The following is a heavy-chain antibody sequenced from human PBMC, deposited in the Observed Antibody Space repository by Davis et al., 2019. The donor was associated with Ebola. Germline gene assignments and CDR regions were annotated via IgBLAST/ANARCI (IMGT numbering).Heavy chain of an antibody. J-gene: IGHJ4*02. Sequence: ASVKVSCKASGCTFTSYAISWVRQAPGQRLEWMGWINAGNGNTKYSQKFQGRVTMTTDTSTSTAYMEVGSLRSDDTAVYYCARAQFPTTSDHWGQGTLVTVSS. D-gene: IGHD1-1*01. CDR1: GCTFTSYA. V-gene: IGHV1-18*01. CDR2: INAGNGNT. CDR3: ARAQFPTTSDH.